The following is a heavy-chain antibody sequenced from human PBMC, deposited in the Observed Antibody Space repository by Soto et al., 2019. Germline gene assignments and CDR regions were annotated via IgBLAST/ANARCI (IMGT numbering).Heavy chain of an antibody. CDR1: GYTFTSYG. V-gene: IGHV1-18*01. CDR3: ARVVGALGRWFDP. D-gene: IGHD2-15*01. Sequence: QVQLVQSGAEVKKPGASVKVSCKASGYTFTSYGISWVRQAPGQGLEWMGRISAYNGNTNYAQKLKGRITMTTTTSTSTAYMELMSLRSDDTAVYDCARVVGALGRWFDPWGQGTLVTVSS. CDR2: ISAYNGNT. J-gene: IGHJ5*02.